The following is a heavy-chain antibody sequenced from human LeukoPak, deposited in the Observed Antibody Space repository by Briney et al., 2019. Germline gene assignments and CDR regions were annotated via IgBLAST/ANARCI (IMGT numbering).Heavy chain of an antibody. CDR1: GGSISSYY. Sequence: SETLSLTCTVSGGSISSYYWSWIRQPPGKGLEWIGYIYYSGSTNYNPSLKSRVTISVDTSKNQFSLKLSSVTAADTAVYYCARDYRDIANYWLDPWGQGTLVTVSS. CDR2: IYYSGST. D-gene: IGHD2-15*01. CDR3: ARDYRDIANYWLDP. V-gene: IGHV4-59*01. J-gene: IGHJ5*02.